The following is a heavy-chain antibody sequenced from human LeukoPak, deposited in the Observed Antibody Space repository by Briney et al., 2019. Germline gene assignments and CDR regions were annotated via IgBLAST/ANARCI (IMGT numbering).Heavy chain of an antibody. J-gene: IGHJ6*02. V-gene: IGHV3-33*01. D-gene: IGHD3-22*01. CDR2: IWDDGSNK. Sequence: GSLRLSCAASGFTFSSYGMHWVRQAPGKGLEGVAVIWDDGSNKYYADSVKGRFTISRDNSKNTLYLQMNSLRAEDTAVYYCAREERYYYDGEYYYYGMDVWGQGTTVTVSS. CDR1: GFTFSSYG. CDR3: AREERYYYDGEYYYYGMDV.